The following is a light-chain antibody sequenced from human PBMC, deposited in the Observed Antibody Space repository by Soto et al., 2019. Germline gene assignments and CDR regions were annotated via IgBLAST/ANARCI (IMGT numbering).Light chain of an antibody. V-gene: IGKV1-9*01. CDR1: RGISSY. CDR3: QQLDSYPRT. Sequence: IQLTQSPSSLSASVGYRVTITCRASRGISSYLAWYQQKPGKAPNLLIYAASTLQSGVPSRFSGSGSGTDFTLTISSLQPEDFATYYCQQLDSYPRTFGQGTKVEIK. J-gene: IGKJ1*01. CDR2: AAS.